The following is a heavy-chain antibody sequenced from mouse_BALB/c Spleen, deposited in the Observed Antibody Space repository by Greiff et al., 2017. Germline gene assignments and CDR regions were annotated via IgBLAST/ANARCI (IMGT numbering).Heavy chain of an antibody. CDR1: GFAFSSYD. Sequence: EVKVEESGGGLVKPGGSLKLSCAASGFAFSSYDMSWVRQTPEKRLEWVAYISSGGGSTYYPDTVKGRFTISRDNAKNTLYLQMSSLKSEDTAMYYCARHERRSLLRLNVWGAGTTVTVSS. CDR3: ARHERRSLLRLNV. CDR2: ISSGGGST. D-gene: IGHD1-2*01. V-gene: IGHV5-12-1*01. J-gene: IGHJ1*01.